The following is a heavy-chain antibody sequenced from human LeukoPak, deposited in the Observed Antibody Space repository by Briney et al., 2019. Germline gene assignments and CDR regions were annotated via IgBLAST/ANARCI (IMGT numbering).Heavy chain of an antibody. CDR2: ISGSGGST. CDR3: AKEYRGYDILTGYYGFDY. Sequence: GGSLRLSCVASGFTFSRQGMSWVRQAPGKGLEWVSAISGSGGSTYYADSVKGRFTISRDNSKNTLYLQMNSLRAEDTAVYYCAKEYRGYDILTGYYGFDYWGQGTLVTVSS. V-gene: IGHV3-23*01. J-gene: IGHJ4*02. CDR1: GFTFSRQG. D-gene: IGHD3-9*01.